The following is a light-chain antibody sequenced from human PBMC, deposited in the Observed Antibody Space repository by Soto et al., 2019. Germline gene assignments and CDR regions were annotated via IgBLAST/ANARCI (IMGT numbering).Light chain of an antibody. CDR2: EVS. Sequence: QSVLTQPPSASGSPGQSVTISCTGTSSDVGGYNYVSWYQQHPGKAPKLMIYEVSKRPSGVPDRFSGSRSGNTASLTVSGLQADDEADYYCCSYSGSNNLYVFGTGTKVTVL. CDR1: SSDVGGYNY. J-gene: IGLJ1*01. V-gene: IGLV2-8*01. CDR3: CSYSGSNNLYV.